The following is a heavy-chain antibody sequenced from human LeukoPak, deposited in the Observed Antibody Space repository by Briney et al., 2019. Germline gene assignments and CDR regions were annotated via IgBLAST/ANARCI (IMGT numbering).Heavy chain of an antibody. CDR2: ISTSTTTI. Sequence: GSLRLSCTAPEFSFLKYSMSWVRQAPGKGLEWVSYISTSTTTIYYANSVRGRFTISRDNVKNSLYLQMDSLRAEDSAVYYCAGTYGSGSYHLDNWGQGTLVTVSS. V-gene: IGHV3-48*01. J-gene: IGHJ4*02. CDR3: AGTYGSGSYHLDN. CDR1: EFSFLKYS. D-gene: IGHD3-10*01.